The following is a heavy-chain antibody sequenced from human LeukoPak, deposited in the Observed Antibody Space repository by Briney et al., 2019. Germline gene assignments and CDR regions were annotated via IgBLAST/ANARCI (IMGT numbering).Heavy chain of an antibody. V-gene: IGHV4-39*01. J-gene: IGHJ5*02. CDR3: ARRDNSFDP. CDR1: GGSISSNNHH. Sequence: SETLSLTCSVSGGSISSNNHHWDWIRQPPGNGLEWIGSMHHSGAIYYNPSLQSRLTLSVDMSKNQFSLNLNSVTAADTAVYYCARRDNSFDPWGPGTMVTVSS. CDR2: MHHSGAI.